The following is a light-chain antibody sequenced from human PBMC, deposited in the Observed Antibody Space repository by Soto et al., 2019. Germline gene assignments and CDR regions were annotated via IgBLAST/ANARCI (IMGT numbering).Light chain of an antibody. Sequence: QAVVTQEPSLAVSPGGTVTLTCGSSTGAVTSGHYPYWFQQKSGQAPRTLIYDTSNKHSWTPARFSGSLLGGKAALTLSGAQPEDEADYYCLLFYGGTGVFGGGTKLTVL. CDR1: TGAVTSGHY. CDR2: DTS. V-gene: IGLV7-46*01. CDR3: LLFYGGTGV. J-gene: IGLJ2*01.